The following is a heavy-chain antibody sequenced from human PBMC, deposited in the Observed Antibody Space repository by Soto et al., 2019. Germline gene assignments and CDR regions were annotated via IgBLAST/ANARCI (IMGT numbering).Heavy chain of an antibody. V-gene: IGHV4-39*01. J-gene: IGHJ4*02. Sequence: SETLSLTCTVSGGSISSSSYYWGWIRQPPGKGLEWIGSIYYSGSTYYNPSLKSRVTISVDTSKNQFSLKLSSVTAADTAVYYCASLSYHSSSLGINWGQGTLVTVSS. CDR3: ASLSYHSSSLGIN. CDR2: IYYSGST. D-gene: IGHD6-13*01. CDR1: GGSISSSSYY.